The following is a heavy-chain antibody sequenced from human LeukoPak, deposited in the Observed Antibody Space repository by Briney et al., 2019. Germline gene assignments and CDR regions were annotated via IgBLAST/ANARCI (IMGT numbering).Heavy chain of an antibody. D-gene: IGHD1-26*01. CDR3: AGDPTSSWETAFDI. V-gene: IGHV3-21*01. Sequence: PGGSLRLSCGASGFTFSRYSMNWVRQAPGKGLEWVSSISSVSTYIYYADSVKGRFTISRDNAKNSLYLQTSSLRAEDTAVYYCAGDPTSSWETAFDIWGQGTMVTVSS. CDR1: GFTFSRYS. J-gene: IGHJ3*02. CDR2: ISSVSTYI.